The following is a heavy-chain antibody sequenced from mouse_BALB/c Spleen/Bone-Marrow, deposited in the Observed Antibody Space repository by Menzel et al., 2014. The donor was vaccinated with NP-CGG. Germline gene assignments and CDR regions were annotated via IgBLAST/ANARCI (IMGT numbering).Heavy chain of an antibody. J-gene: IGHJ3*01. D-gene: IGHD2-10*02. Sequence: QVQLQQSGAELARPGASVKMSCKASGYTFTSYTMHWVKQRPGQGLEWIGYINPSSGYTNYNQKFRDKATLTADKSSSTAYMQLSGLTSEDSAVYYCAREGYGNYAYWGQGTLVTVSA. CDR2: INPSSGYT. CDR1: GYTFTSYT. V-gene: IGHV1-4*01. CDR3: AREGYGNYAY.